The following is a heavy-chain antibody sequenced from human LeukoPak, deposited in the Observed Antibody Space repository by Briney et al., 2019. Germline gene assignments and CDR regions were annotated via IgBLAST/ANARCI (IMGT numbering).Heavy chain of an antibody. Sequence: GGSLRLSCSASGFTFSTYNMNWVRQAPGKGLEWVSSISGSSIYIYYADSVKGRFTISRDNAKNSLYLEMNSLRAEDTAVYYCARADNYDILTGYSDYWGKGTLVTVSS. CDR3: ARADNYDILTGYSDY. J-gene: IGHJ4*02. D-gene: IGHD3-9*01. CDR1: GFTFSTYN. CDR2: ISGSSIYI. V-gene: IGHV3-21*01.